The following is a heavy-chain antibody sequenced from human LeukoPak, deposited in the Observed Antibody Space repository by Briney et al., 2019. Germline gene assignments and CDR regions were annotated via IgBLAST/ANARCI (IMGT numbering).Heavy chain of an antibody. CDR2: ISSDSTYI. J-gene: IGHJ4*02. D-gene: IGHD2-8*02. CDR3: ARTYWADGDY. CDR1: GFTFDTYT. Sequence: PGGSLRLSCAASGFTFDTYTINWVRQAPGKGLEWVSSISSDSTYIYYTDSLRGRFTVSRDNAKNSLYLQMNSLRAEDTAVYYCARTYWADGDYWGQGTLVTVSS. V-gene: IGHV3-21*01.